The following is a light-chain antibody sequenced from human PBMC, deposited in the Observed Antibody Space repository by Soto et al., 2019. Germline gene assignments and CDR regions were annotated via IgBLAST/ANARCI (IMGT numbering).Light chain of an antibody. CDR3: QQYGSSPTWT. CDR1: QSVSSSY. V-gene: IGKV3-20*01. CDR2: GAS. Sequence: EIVLTQSPGTLSLSPGERATLSCRASQSVSSSYLAWYQQKPGQAPRLLIYGASSRATGIPDRFSGSGSGTDFTLNIIRLEPEDFSVYYCQQYGSSPTWTVGQGTKVEIK. J-gene: IGKJ1*01.